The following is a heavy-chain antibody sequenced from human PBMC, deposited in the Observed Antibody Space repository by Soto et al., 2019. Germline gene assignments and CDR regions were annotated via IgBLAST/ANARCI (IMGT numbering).Heavy chain of an antibody. J-gene: IGHJ4*02. CDR2: IYYSGST. D-gene: IGHD6-13*01. V-gene: IGHV4-59*08. CDR1: GGSISRYY. Sequence: SETLSLTCTVSGGSISRYYWSWIRQPPGKGLEWIGYIYYSGSTNYNPSLKSRVTISVDTSKNQFSLKLSSVTAADTAVYYCARLGSSWYGVDYWGQGALVTVSS. CDR3: ARLGSSWYGVDY.